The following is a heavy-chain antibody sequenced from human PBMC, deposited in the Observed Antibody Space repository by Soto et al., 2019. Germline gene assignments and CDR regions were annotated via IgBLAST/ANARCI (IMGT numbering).Heavy chain of an antibody. CDR2: ISYDGSNE. J-gene: IGHJ4*02. V-gene: IGHV3-30*03. Sequence: PGGSLRLSCAVSGFTISSYGMHWVSQAPGKGLEWVAHISYDGSNEHYVDSVKGRFTISRDNSKNTLYLQMNSLRAEDTAVYYCARAAPRYCSGGSCYSGRDYWGQGTLVTVSS. CDR1: GFTISSYG. CDR3: ARAAPRYCSGGSCYSGRDY. D-gene: IGHD2-15*01.